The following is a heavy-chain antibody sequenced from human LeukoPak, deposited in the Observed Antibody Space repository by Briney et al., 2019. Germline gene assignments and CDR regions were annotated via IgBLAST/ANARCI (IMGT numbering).Heavy chain of an antibody. Sequence: GASVKVSCKASGYTFTVYGISWVRQAPGQGLEWMGWITAYNGNTNYTQKLQDRITMTTDTSTSTAYMELRSLRSEDTAVYYCVWSHSGHYYDSSGTDFDYWGQGTLVTVSS. V-gene: IGHV1-18*01. J-gene: IGHJ4*02. CDR1: GYTFTVYG. CDR2: ITAYNGNT. D-gene: IGHD3-22*01. CDR3: VWSHSGHYYDSSGTDFDY.